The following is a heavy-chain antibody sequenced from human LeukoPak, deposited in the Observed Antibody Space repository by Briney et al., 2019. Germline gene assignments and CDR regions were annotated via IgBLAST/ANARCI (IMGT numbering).Heavy chain of an antibody. Sequence: ASVKVSCKTSGGTFSSYAISWVRQAPGQGLEWMGGIIPIFGRTNYAQKFQGRVRITADTSTRTVYMEVSSLRSDDTAVYYCARASTHRYNWKSGQLNDAFDIWGQGTMVTVSS. D-gene: IGHD1-20*01. V-gene: IGHV1-69*06. J-gene: IGHJ3*02. CDR1: GGTFSSYA. CDR3: ARASTHRYNWKSGQLNDAFDI. CDR2: IIPIFGRT.